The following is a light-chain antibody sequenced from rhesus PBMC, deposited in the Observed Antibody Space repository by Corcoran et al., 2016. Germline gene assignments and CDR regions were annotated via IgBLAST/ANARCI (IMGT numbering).Light chain of an antibody. CDR1: ENVNNY. J-gene: IGKJ4*01. V-gene: IGKV1-74*01. Sequence: DIQMTQSPSSLSASVGDRVTITCRASENVNNYLHWYQQKPGKAPKLLIYAASTLQSGVPSRFSGSGSGTDYTFPISSLQPEDVATYYCQHSYGTPLTFGGGTKVEIK. CDR3: QHSYGTPLT. CDR2: AAS.